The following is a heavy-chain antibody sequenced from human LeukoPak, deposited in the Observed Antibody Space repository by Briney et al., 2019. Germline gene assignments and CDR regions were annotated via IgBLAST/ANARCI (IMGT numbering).Heavy chain of an antibody. CDR2: ISGSGGST. Sequence: GGSLRLSCAASGFTFSSYAMSWVRQAPGKGLEWVSAISGSGGSTYYAESVKGRFTISRDDSKNTLFLQMNSLRAEDTAIYYCAREVWPNDAFDIWGQGTMVTVSS. CDR3: AREVWPNDAFDI. CDR1: GFTFSSYA. V-gene: IGHV3-23*01. J-gene: IGHJ3*02.